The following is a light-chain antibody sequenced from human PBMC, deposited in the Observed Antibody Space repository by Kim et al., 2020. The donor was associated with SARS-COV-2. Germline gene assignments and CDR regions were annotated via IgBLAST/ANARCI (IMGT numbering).Light chain of an antibody. CDR2: NDY. CDR3: QSYDTGLSGII. CDR1: SSNIGAGYE. V-gene: IGLV1-40*01. Sequence: QAVLTQPPSMSGAPGQSVTISCTGSSSNIGAGYEVHWYQQLPGTAPKLLIYNDYRRPSGVPDRFSGSRSATSASLAITGLQAEDEADYYCQSYDTGLSGIIFGGWTQLTVL. J-gene: IGLJ2*01.